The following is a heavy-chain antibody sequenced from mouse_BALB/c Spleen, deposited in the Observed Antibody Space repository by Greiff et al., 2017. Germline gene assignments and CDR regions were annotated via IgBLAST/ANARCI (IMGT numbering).Heavy chain of an antibody. CDR3: TRSGYYDYV. Sequence: QVQLQQSGAELVKPGASVKLSCKASGYTFTSYYMYWVKQRPGQGLEWIGGINPSNGGTNFNEKFKSKATLTVDKSSSTAYMQLSSLTSEDSAVYYCTRSGYYDYVWGQGTTLTVSS. V-gene: IGHV1S81*02. CDR2: INPSNGGT. J-gene: IGHJ2*01. CDR1: GYTFTSYY. D-gene: IGHD2-4*01.